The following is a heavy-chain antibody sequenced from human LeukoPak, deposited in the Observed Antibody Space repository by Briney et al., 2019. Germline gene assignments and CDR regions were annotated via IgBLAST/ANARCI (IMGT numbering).Heavy chain of an antibody. J-gene: IGHJ6*03. CDR3: ARDRDSSSWYLGYYYYYMDV. CDR1: GGTFSSYA. V-gene: IGHV1-69*06. Sequence: GASVKVSCKASGGTFSSYAISWVRQAPGQGLEWRGGIIPIFGTANYAQKFQGRVTITADKSTSTAYMELRSLRSDDTAVYYCARDRDSSSWYLGYYYYYMDVWGKGTTVTVSS. CDR2: IIPIFGTA. D-gene: IGHD6-13*01.